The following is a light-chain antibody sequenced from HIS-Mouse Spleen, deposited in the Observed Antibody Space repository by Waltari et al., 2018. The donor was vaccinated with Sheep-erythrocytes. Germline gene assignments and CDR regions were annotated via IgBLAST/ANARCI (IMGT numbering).Light chain of an antibody. J-gene: IGLJ2*01. V-gene: IGLV3-1*01. CDR2: QDS. Sequence: SYELTQPPSVSVSPGQTASITCSGDKLGDKYACWYQQKPGQYPVLVIYQDSKRPSWMPESFSGSNSGNTATLTISGTQAMDEADYYCQAWDSSTAWNVVFGGGTKLTVL. CDR1: KLGDKY. CDR3: QAWDSSTAWNVV.